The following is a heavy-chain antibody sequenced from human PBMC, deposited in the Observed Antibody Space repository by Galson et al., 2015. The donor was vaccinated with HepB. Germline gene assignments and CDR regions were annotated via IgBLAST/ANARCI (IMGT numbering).Heavy chain of an antibody. J-gene: IGHJ4*02. D-gene: IGHD2-15*01. V-gene: IGHV1-69*04. CDR1: GGTFSSYA. CDR3: ARDRGYCSGGSCYSFDY. CDR2: IIPILGIA. Sequence: SVKVSCKASGGTFSSYAISWVRQAPGQGLEWMGRIIPILGIANYAQKFQGRVTITADKSTSTAYMELSSLRSEDTAVYYCARDRGYCSGGSCYSFDYWGQGTLVTVSS.